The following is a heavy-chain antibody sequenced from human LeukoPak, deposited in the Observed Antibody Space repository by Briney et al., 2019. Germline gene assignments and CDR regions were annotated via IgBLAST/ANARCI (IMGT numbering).Heavy chain of an antibody. D-gene: IGHD6-19*01. CDR2: ILPDSGGT. CDR3: ARDLNGVAGDFDF. CDR1: GYTFTGNY. V-gene: IGHV1-2*02. J-gene: IGHJ4*02. Sequence: ASVTVSCKASGYTFTGNYMHWVRQAPGQGLEWIGWILPDSGGTKYAQNFQGRVTMTRDTSIITAYMELTGLRPDDTAVYYCARDLNGVAGDFDFWGQGNLVAVSS.